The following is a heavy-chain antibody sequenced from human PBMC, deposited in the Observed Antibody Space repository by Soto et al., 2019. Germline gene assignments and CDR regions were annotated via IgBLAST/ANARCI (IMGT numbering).Heavy chain of an antibody. CDR2: IIPIFGTA. J-gene: IGHJ6*02. Sequence: QVQLVQSGAEVKKPGSSVKVSCKASGGTFSSYAISWVRQAPGQGLEWMGGIIPIFGTANYAQKFQGRVTITADESTSTAYMELSSPRSEDTAVYYCARALVNSGYDPDYYGMDVWGQGTTVTVSS. CDR3: ARALVNSGYDPDYYGMDV. V-gene: IGHV1-69*12. CDR1: GGTFSSYA. D-gene: IGHD5-12*01.